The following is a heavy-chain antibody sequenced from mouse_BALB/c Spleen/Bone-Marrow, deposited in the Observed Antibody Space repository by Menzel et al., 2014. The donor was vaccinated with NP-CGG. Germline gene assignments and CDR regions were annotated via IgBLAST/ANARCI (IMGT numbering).Heavy chain of an antibody. D-gene: IGHD4-1*01. CDR3: ARAGRGRYFDV. Sequence: VQLQQPEAELVKPGASVKLPCTASGFNIKDTYMHWVKQRPEQGLEWIGRIDPANGNTKYDPKFQGKATITADTSSNTAYLQLSSLTSEDTAVYYCARAGRGRYFDVWGAGTTVTVSS. J-gene: IGHJ1*01. CDR1: GFNIKDTY. V-gene: IGHV14-3*02. CDR2: IDPANGNT.